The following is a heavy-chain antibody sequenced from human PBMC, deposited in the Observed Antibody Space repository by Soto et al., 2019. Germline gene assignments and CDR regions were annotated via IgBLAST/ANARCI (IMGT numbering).Heavy chain of an antibody. J-gene: IGHJ4*02. CDR1: GFAVSSIY. CDR2: IHSGGST. CDR3: VRAIDD. D-gene: IGHD3-10*01. V-gene: IGHV3-66*01. Sequence: EVQLVESGGGLVQPGGSLRLSCAASGFAVSSIYMSWVRQAPGKGLEWVSVIHSGGSTYYADSVKGRFTISRDNSQNTLSLQMNSLRVEDTAVYYCVRAIDDRGQGTLVTVSS.